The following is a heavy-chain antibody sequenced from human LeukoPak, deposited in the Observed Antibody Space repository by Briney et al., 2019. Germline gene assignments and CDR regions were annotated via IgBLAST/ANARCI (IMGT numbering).Heavy chain of an antibody. CDR1: GVTFSNYW. CDR3: ATERRGSSTYDGKDAFDF. V-gene: IGHV3-7*01. J-gene: IGHJ4*02. D-gene: IGHD6-13*01. Sequence: PGGSLRLSCTASGVTFSNYWMSWVRRAPGKGLEWVANIKDDGGEKNYVDSVRGRFTITRDDSRNSLYLQMNSLRGEDTAVYYCATERRGSSTYDGKDAFDFWGQGTLVTVSS. CDR2: IKDDGGEK.